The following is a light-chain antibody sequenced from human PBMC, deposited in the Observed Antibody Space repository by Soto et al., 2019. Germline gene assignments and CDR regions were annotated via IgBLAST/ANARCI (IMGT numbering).Light chain of an antibody. CDR1: SSNIGNNY. J-gene: IGLJ2*01. CDR2: EVG. Sequence: QTVVTQPPSVSAAPGQKVTISCSGSSSNIGNNYVSWYQQSPGTAPKLIIEVGNRPSGVPDRFSGSKSGNTASLTISGLQAEDEADYYCSSYTTSNPPHVVFGGGTKLTVL. CDR3: SSYTTSNPPHVV. V-gene: IGLV2-18*02.